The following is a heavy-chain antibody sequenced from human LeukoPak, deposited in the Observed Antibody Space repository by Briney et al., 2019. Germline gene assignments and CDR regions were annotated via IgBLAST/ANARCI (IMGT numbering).Heavy chain of an antibody. CDR3: ARATAATVDFDY. Sequence: GASVKVSCKASGYTFTSYYMHWVRQAPGQGLEWMGIINPSGGSTSYAQKFQGRVTMTRDMSTSPVYMELSSLRSEDTAVYYCARATAATVDFDYWGQGTLVTVSS. V-gene: IGHV1-46*01. J-gene: IGHJ4*02. CDR2: INPSGGST. CDR1: GYTFTSYY. D-gene: IGHD4-23*01.